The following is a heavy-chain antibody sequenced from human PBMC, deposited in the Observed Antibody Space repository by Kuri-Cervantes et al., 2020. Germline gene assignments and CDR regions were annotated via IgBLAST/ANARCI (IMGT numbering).Heavy chain of an antibody. CDR3: ARDSGGAYYGSGSYPDY. V-gene: IGHV1-2*04. Sequence: ASVKVSCKASGYTFTSYAMNWVRQAPGQGLEWMGWINPNSGGTNYAQKFQGWVTMTRDTSISTAYMELSRLRSDDTAVYYCARDSGGAYYGSGSYPDYWGQGTLVTVSS. D-gene: IGHD3-10*01. CDR1: GYTFTSYA. CDR2: INPNSGGT. J-gene: IGHJ4*02.